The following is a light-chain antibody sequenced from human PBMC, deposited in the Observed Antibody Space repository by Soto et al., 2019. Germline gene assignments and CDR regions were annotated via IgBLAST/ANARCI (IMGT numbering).Light chain of an antibody. V-gene: IGKV1-5*03. CDR1: QSIGQW. CDR2: KAS. J-gene: IGKJ1*01. Sequence: DVQMTQSPSTLAASIGDRVTITCRAIQSIGQWLAWFQQKPGKAPKVLIYKASALQTGVPSRFSASGSGTEIALPISSLQPDDFAAYYCQQYAPASPWTFGQGTKVEV. CDR3: QQYAPASPWT.